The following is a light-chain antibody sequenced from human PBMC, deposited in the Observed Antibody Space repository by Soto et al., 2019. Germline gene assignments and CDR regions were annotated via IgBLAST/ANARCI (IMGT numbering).Light chain of an antibody. J-gene: IGLJ3*02. CDR1: SSNVGTYHL. Sequence: QSALTQPASVSESPGQSITISCTGSSSNVGTYHLVSWYQQHPGKAPKLMIYEVTKRPSGVSNRFSGSKSGNTASLTIYGLQPEDEADYYCSSYEDTSASWVFGGGTQLTVL. CDR2: EVT. V-gene: IGLV2-23*02. CDR3: SSYEDTSASWV.